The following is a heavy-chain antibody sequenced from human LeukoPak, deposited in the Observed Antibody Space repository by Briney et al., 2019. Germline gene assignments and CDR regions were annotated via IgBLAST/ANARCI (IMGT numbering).Heavy chain of an antibody. CDR1: GYTFTGYY. CDR3: ARVFSCSSTSCYGGYSYGWFDY. J-gene: IGHJ4*02. V-gene: IGHV1-2*02. CDR2: INPNSGST. D-gene: IGHD2-2*01. Sequence: ASVKVSCKASGYTFTGYYMHWVRQAPGQGLEWMGWINPNSGSTNYAQKFQGRVAMTRDTSISTAYMELSRLRSEDTAVYYCARVFSCSSTSCYGGYSYGWFDYWGQGTLVTVSS.